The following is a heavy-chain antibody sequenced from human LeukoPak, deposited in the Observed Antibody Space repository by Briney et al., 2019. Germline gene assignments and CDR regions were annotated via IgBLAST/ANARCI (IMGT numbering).Heavy chain of an antibody. CDR3: ARPNGSGWYYLDN. CDR2: IYYSGSA. Sequence: SETLSLTCTVSGGSISSSSYYWGWIRQPPGKGLEWIGSIYYSGSAYYNPSLKSRVTISVDTSKNQFSLKLSSVTAADTAVYYCARPNGSGWYYLDNWGQGTLVTVSS. V-gene: IGHV4-39*07. CDR1: GGSISSSSYY. D-gene: IGHD6-19*01. J-gene: IGHJ4*02.